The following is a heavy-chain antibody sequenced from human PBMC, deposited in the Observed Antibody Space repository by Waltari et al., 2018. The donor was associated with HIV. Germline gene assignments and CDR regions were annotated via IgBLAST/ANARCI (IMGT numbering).Heavy chain of an antibody. J-gene: IGHJ3*02. CDR1: GFTFSRYD. CDR2: ISYDGSNK. V-gene: IGHV3-30*01. D-gene: IGHD3-22*01. Sequence: QVQLVESGGGVVQPGRSLRLSCAASGFTFSRYDMHWVRQAPGKGLEWVAVISYDGSNKYYADSVKGRFTISRDKSKNTLYLQMNSLRAEDTAVYYCARDQTMTRAFDIWGQGTMVTVSS. CDR3: ARDQTMTRAFDI.